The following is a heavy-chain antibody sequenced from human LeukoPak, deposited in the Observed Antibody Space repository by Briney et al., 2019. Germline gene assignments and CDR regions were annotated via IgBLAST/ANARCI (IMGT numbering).Heavy chain of an antibody. CDR1: GYTFTSYW. V-gene: IGHV5-10-1*01. J-gene: IGHJ3*02. D-gene: IGHD4-17*01. CDR3: AKRRMTTVTTVTAFDI. Sequence: RGESLKISCKGSGYTFTSYWISWVRQMPGKGLEWMGRIDPSDSYTNYSPSFQGHVTISADKSISTAYLQWSSLKASDTAIYYCAKRRMTTVTTVTAFDIWGQGTMVTVSS. CDR2: IDPSDSYT.